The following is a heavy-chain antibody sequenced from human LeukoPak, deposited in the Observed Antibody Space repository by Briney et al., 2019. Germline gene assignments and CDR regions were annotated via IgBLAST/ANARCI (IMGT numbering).Heavy chain of an antibody. CDR1: GFSFSDFY. J-gene: IGHJ4*02. CDR2: ISQSGSDI. Sequence: PGGSLRLSCAASGFSFSDFYMSWIRQAPGKGLEWISYISQSGSDINYADSVRGRFTVSRDNAKNSLYLQMNCLRAEDTAVYYCARTARVGDYWGQGTLVPVSS. D-gene: IGHD5-18*01. V-gene: IGHV3-11*01. CDR3: ARTARVGDY.